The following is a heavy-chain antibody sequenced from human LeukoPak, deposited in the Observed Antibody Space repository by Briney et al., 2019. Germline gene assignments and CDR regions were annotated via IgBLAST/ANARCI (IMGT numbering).Heavy chain of an antibody. Sequence: SETLSLTCTVSGGSISSYYLSWIRQPPGKGLEWIGYIYYSGSTNYNPSLKSRVTISVDTSKNQFSLKLSSVTAADKAVYYCARDPSGGSIDYWGQGTLVTVSS. V-gene: IGHV4-59*01. CDR2: IYYSGST. CDR1: GGSISSYY. J-gene: IGHJ4*02. CDR3: ARDPSGGSIDY. D-gene: IGHD2-15*01.